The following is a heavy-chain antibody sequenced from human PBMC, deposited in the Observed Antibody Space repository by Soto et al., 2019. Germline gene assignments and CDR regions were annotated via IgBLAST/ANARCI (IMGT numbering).Heavy chain of an antibody. V-gene: IGHV1-69*13. CDR1: RCTFSSYA. D-gene: IGHD2-2*01. CDR2: IIPIFGTA. J-gene: IGHJ6*02. CDR3: ARTPVSVVVVPAAPGYGMDL. Sequence: SLKVSCKASRCTFSSYAISCVRQSHKQVLDWIGWIIPIFGTANYAQKFQGRVTITADESTSTAYMELSSLRSEDTAVYYCARTPVSVVVVPAAPGYGMDLWGQGTTVTVSS.